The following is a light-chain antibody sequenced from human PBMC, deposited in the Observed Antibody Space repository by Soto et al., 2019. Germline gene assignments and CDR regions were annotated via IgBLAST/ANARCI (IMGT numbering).Light chain of an antibody. CDR3: QQYGSSGT. J-gene: IGKJ4*02. Sequence: EIVLTQSLATLSVSPGGRPTLYGRARQSVPQNNLNWYQQKPGQDPRLLIYDASSRATGIPDRFSGSGSGTDFTLTISRLEPDGFAVYYCQQYGSSGTFGDGTKVDIK. CDR2: DAS. CDR1: QSVPQNN. V-gene: IGKV3-20*01.